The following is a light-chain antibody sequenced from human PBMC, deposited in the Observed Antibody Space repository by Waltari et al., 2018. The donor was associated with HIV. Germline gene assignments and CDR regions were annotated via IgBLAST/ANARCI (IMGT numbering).Light chain of an antibody. J-gene: IGLJ2*01. Sequence: QSVLTRPPSASGTPGQRVTISCSGSNSNVGTNTVNWYQQIPGTAPKLLIYSNNQRPAGVPYRFSGSKSGASASQAISGLQSEDEADYFCAAWDDSLNGHVVFGGGTKLTVL. CDR1: NSNVGTNT. V-gene: IGLV1-44*01. CDR2: SNN. CDR3: AAWDDSLNGHVV.